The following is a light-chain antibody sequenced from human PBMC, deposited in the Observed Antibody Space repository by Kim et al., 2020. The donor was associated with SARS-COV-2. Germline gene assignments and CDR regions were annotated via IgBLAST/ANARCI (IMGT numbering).Light chain of an antibody. CDR3: SSYTSSSPYV. V-gene: IGLV2-14*03. J-gene: IGLJ1*01. Sequence: GHSVTISCTETSIDVGGYNYVSWYQQHPGKAPKLMIYDVSNRPSGVSNRFSGSKSGNTASLTISGLQAEDEADYYCSSYTSSSPYVFGTGTKVTVL. CDR2: DVS. CDR1: SIDVGGYNY.